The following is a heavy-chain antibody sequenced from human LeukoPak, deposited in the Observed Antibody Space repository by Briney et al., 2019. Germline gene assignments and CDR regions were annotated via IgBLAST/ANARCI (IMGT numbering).Heavy chain of an antibody. CDR2: IYDSGST. CDR3: ARSYGSKVIGSLGWFDP. D-gene: IGHD3-10*01. Sequence: PSETLSLTCTVSGVFINNYYWSWIRQPPGKGLEWIGYIYDSGSTNYNPSLKSRVTILVDTSKNQFSLKLSSVTAADTAVYYCARSYGSKVIGSLGWFDPWGQGTLVTVSS. J-gene: IGHJ5*02. V-gene: IGHV4-59*01. CDR1: GVFINNYY.